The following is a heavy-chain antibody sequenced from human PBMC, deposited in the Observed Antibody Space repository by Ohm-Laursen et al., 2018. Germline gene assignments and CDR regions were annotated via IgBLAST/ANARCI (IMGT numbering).Heavy chain of an antibody. CDR3: ARTFDDYGDYVSYYGMDV. V-gene: IGHV3-7*01. Sequence: SLRLSCAASGFTFSSYWMSWVRQAPGKGLEWVANIKQDGSEKYYVDSVKGRFTISRDNAKNSLYLQMNSLRAEDTAVYYCARTFDDYGDYVSYYGMDVWGQGTTVTVSS. CDR2: IKQDGSEK. J-gene: IGHJ6*02. CDR1: GFTFSSYW. D-gene: IGHD4-17*01.